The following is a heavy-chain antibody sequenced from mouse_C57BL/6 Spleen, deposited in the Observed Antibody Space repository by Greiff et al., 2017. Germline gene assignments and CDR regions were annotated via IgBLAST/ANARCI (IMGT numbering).Heavy chain of an antibody. Sequence: EVKLVESGGGLVQPGGSLKLSCAASGFSFSDYYMYWVRQTPGKRLEWVAYISNGGGSTYYPDTVMGRFTISRDNAKNTLYLHMIRLKSDATAMCYCASHGHSWYFDVWGTGTTVTVSS. CDR2: ISNGGGST. CDR1: GFSFSDYY. J-gene: IGHJ1*03. CDR3: ASHGHSWYFDV. D-gene: IGHD6-1*01. V-gene: IGHV5-12*01.